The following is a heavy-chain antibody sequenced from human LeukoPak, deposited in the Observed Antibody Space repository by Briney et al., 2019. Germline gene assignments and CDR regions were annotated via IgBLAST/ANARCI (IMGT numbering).Heavy chain of an antibody. CDR2: INDNGVST. J-gene: IGHJ6*02. CDR3: AKGLSSGYCSGGSCYGYYGMDV. CDR1: GFTFSSYA. V-gene: IGHV3-23*01. D-gene: IGHD2-15*01. Sequence: GGSLRLSCAAPGFTFSSYAMTWVRQAPGKGLEWVSAINDNGVSTYYADSVKGRFTISRDNSKNKLFLQMNSLRAEDTAVYYCAKGLSSGYCSGGSCYGYYGMDVWGQGTTVTVSS.